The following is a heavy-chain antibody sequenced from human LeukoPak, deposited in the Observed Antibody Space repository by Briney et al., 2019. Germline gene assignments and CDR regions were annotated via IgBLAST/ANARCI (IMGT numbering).Heavy chain of an antibody. Sequence: SETLSLTCAVYGGSFSGYYWSWIRQPPGKGLEWIGEINHSGSTNYNPSLKSRVTISVDTSKNQFSLKLSSVTAADTAVYYCARGVGWYGDYYFDYGGQGTLVTVSS. J-gene: IGHJ4*02. D-gene: IGHD4-17*01. CDR3: ARGVGWYGDYYFDY. CDR2: INHSGST. V-gene: IGHV4-34*01. CDR1: GGSFSGYY.